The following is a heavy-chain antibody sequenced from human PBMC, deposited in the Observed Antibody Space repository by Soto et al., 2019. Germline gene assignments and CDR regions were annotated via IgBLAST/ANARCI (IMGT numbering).Heavy chain of an antibody. CDR2: INPNSGGT. J-gene: IGHJ6*02. V-gene: IGHV1-2*04. D-gene: IGHD1-26*01. CDR3: ARALKYSGSYYGYYYYGMDV. Sequence: ASVKVSCKASGYTFTGYCMHWVRQAPGQGLEWMGWINPNSGGTNYAQKFQGWVTMTRDASISTAYMELSRLRSDDTAVYYCARALKYSGSYYGYYYYGMDVWGQGTTVTVSS. CDR1: GYTFTGYC.